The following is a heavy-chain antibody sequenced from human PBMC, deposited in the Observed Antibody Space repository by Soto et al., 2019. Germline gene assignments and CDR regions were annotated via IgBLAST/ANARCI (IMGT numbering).Heavy chain of an antibody. Sequence: QVQLQESGPGLVKPSETLSLTCTVSGGSISSYYWSWIRQPPGKGLEWIGHIYYSGSTNYNPSLKSRGTISVDTSKNQFSLKLNSMTAADTAVYYCARHNYGSGSTYFDYWGQGTLVTVSS. CDR2: IYYSGST. V-gene: IGHV4-59*08. J-gene: IGHJ4*02. D-gene: IGHD3-10*01. CDR1: GGSISSYY. CDR3: ARHNYGSGSTYFDY.